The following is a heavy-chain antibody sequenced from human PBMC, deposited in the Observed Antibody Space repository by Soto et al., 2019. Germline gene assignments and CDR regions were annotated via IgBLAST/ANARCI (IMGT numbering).Heavy chain of an antibody. D-gene: IGHD5-12*01. CDR1: GGSLSGYY. J-gene: IGHJ4*02. CDR2: VKDGGHT. V-gene: IGHV4-34*01. CDR3: ARGQEGVVATH. Sequence: QVQLQQWGAGLLKPSETLSLNCAVTGGSLSGYYWSWIRQPPGKGLEWIGEVKDGGHTNYSPSLRGXXTXSXGTSNNQFSLRLNSVTATDTGVYYCARGQEGVVATHWDQGSLVTVSS.